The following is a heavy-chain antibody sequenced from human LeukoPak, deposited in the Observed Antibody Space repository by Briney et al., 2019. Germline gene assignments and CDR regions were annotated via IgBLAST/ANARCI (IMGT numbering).Heavy chain of an antibody. V-gene: IGHV3-48*01. J-gene: IGHJ3*02. CDR3: ARDGVPSGQGRTNGVCYDAFDI. Sequence: GGSLRLSCAASGFTFSSYSMNWVRQAPGKGLEWVSYISSSSSTIYYADSVKGRFTISKDNAKNSLYLQMNSLRAEDTAVYYCARDGVPSGQGRTNGVCYDAFDIWGQGTMVTVSS. D-gene: IGHD2-8*01. CDR2: ISSSSSTI. CDR1: GFTFSSYS.